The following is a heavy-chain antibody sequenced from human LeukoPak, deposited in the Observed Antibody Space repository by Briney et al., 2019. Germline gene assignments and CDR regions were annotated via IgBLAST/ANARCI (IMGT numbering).Heavy chain of an antibody. J-gene: IGHJ4*02. V-gene: IGHV3-74*01. CDR1: GFTFSANR. CDR2: INTDGSST. Sequence: GSLRLSCAASGFTFSANRMHWVRQAPGKGLVWVSRINTDGSSTAYADSVKGRFTISRDNAKNTLYLQMNSLRAEDTAVYYCARDGGYTYGYFDYWGQGTLVTVSS. D-gene: IGHD5-18*01. CDR3: ARDGGYTYGYFDY.